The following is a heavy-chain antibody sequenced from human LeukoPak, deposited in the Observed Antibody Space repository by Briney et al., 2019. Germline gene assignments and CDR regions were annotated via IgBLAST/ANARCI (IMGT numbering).Heavy chain of an antibody. D-gene: IGHD6-13*01. CDR1: GFTVSSNS. Sequence: PGGSLRLSCTVSGFTVSSNSWSWVRQAPGKGLEWVSFIYSGGNTHYSDSVKGRFTISRDNSKNTLYLQMNSLRAEDTAVYYCARDLTPLIAAGGLDYWGQGTLVTVSS. CDR2: IYSGGNT. CDR3: ARDLTPLIAAGGLDY. J-gene: IGHJ4*02. V-gene: IGHV3-53*05.